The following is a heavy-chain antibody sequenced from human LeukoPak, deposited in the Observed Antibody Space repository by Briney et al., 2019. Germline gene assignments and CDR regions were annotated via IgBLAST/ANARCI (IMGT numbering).Heavy chain of an antibody. CDR3: AKWGLTGNGYYYGMDV. Sequence: GGSLRLSCAASGFTFSSYGMHWVRQAPGKGLEWVAVISYDGSNKYYADSVKGRFTISRDNSKNTLYLQMNSLRAEDTAVYYCAKWGLTGNGYYYGMDVWGQGTTVTVSS. D-gene: IGHD4-23*01. V-gene: IGHV3-30*18. J-gene: IGHJ6*02. CDR1: GFTFSSYG. CDR2: ISYDGSNK.